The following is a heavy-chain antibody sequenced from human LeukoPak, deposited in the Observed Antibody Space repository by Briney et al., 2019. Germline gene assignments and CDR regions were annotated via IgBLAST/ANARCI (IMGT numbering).Heavy chain of an antibody. CDR2: IYTGGST. CDR3: ARAMPHYVWGSYRYRPPDY. V-gene: IGHV3-53*01. Sequence: PGGSLRLSCAASGFTVSTNDMSWVRQAPGKGLEWVSLIYTGGSTYYADSVKGRFTISRDNSKNTLYLQMNSLRAEDTAVYYCARAMPHYVWGSYRYRPPDYWGQGTLVTVSS. CDR1: GFTVSTND. D-gene: IGHD3-16*02. J-gene: IGHJ4*02.